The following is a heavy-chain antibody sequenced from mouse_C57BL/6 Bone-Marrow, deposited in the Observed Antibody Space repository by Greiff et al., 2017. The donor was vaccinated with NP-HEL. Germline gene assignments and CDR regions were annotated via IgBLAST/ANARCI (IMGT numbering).Heavy chain of an antibody. Sequence: EVKLVESGPGLAKPSQTLSLTCSVTGYSITSDYWNWIRKFPGNKLEYMGYISYSGSTYYNPSLKSRISITRDTSKNPYYLQLNSVTTEDTATYYWARSPLWLRRNYYAMDYWGQGTSVTVSS. CDR2: ISYSGST. D-gene: IGHD2-2*01. CDR1: GYSITSDY. CDR3: ARSPLWLRRNYYAMDY. V-gene: IGHV3-8*01. J-gene: IGHJ4*01.